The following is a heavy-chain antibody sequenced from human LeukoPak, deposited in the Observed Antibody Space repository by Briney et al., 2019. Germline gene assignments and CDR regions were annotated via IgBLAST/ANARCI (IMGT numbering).Heavy chain of an antibody. V-gene: IGHV3-23*01. CDR1: GFTFSSYA. J-gene: IGHJ4*02. CDR3: AKDSRLWQYYFDY. D-gene: IGHD6-19*01. Sequence: GGSLRLSCAASGFTFSSYAMSWVRQAPGKGLEWVSAISGSGGSTCYADSVKGRFTISRDNSKNTLYLQMNSLRAEDTAVYYCAKDSRLWQYYFDYWGQGTLVTVSS. CDR2: ISGSGGST.